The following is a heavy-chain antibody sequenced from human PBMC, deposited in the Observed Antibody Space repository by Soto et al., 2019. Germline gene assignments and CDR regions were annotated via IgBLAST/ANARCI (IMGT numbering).Heavy chain of an antibody. CDR2: IHRDGTKT. CDR1: GFSFSDFG. Sequence: EAHLLESGGDLIQPGGSLRLSCAASGFSFSDFGMTWVRQAPGKGLEWVATIHRDGTKTHYADSVKGRFTISRDNSKETLYLELNSLRAEDTAIYFCSKDPSTGSADFWGQVTLVTVSS. V-gene: IGHV3-23*01. D-gene: IGHD3-9*01. CDR3: SKDPSTGSADF. J-gene: IGHJ4*02.